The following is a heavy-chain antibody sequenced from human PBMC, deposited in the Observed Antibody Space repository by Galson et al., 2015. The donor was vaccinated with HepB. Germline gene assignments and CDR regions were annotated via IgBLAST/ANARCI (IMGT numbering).Heavy chain of an antibody. CDR3: ARRSAGPIDS. D-gene: IGHD6-13*01. V-gene: IGHV4-39*01. J-gene: IGHJ4*02. Sequence: ETLSLACTVAGDSITSRSHYWDWIRQPPGKGLEWIGSIFYTGNTFYNPSLKSRVSIFVDTSENQFSLKLSSVIAADTAVYYCARRSAGPIDSWGRGILVTVSS. CDR2: IFYTGNT. CDR1: GDSITSRSHY.